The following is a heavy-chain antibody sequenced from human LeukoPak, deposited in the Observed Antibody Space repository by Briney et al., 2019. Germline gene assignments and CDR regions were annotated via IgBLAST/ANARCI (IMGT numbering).Heavy chain of an antibody. J-gene: IGHJ3*02. CDR1: GYSISSGYY. D-gene: IGHD3-10*01. CDR3: AKSNGYGLVDI. CDR2: IYHSGRT. V-gene: IGHV4-38-2*02. Sequence: SETLSLTCTVSGYSISSGYYWGWIRQPPGKGLEWIGSIYHSGRTFYNPSLKSRVTISVDTSKNQFSLKLNSVTAADTAVYYCAKSNGYGLVDIWGQGTMVTVSS.